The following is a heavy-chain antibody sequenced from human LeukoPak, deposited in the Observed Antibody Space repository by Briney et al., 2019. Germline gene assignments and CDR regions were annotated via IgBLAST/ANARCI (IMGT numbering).Heavy chain of an antibody. J-gene: IGHJ4*02. CDR3: ARDFVLRYFDWLLFLDY. CDR2: LSYDGSNE. D-gene: IGHD3-9*01. CDR1: GFTFSSYG. Sequence: GRSLRLSCAASGFTFSSYGIHWVRQAPGKGLEWVAVLSYDGSNEYYADSVKGRFTISRDNSKNTLYLQMNSLRAEDTAVYYCARDFVLRYFDWLLFLDYWGQGTLVTVSS. V-gene: IGHV3-30*19.